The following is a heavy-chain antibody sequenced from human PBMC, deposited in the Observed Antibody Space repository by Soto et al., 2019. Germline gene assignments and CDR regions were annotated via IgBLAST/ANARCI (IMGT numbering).Heavy chain of an antibody. J-gene: IGHJ4*02. CDR3: ARHSLATQPGDY. CDR1: GYSFSTYW. CDR2: IYPGNSDT. D-gene: IGHD5-12*01. Sequence: GESLKISCKASGYSFSTYWIAWVRQRPGKGLDWMGIIYPGNSDTRYSPSFQGQVTISVDNSIDTAYLEWTTLRASDSAMYYCARHSLATQPGDYWGQGTRVTVSS. V-gene: IGHV5-51*01.